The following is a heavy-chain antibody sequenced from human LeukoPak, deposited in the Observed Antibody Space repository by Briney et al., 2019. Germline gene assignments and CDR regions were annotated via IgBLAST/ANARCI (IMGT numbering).Heavy chain of an antibody. Sequence: GGSLRLSCAASGFTFSSYSMNWVRQAPGKGLEWVSSISSSSSYIYYADSVKGRFTISRDNAKNSLYLQMNSLRAEDTAVYYCARDLISEWELGDWGQGTLVTVSS. J-gene: IGHJ4*02. CDR2: ISSSSSYI. CDR3: ARDLISEWELGD. CDR1: GFTFSSYS. V-gene: IGHV3-21*01. D-gene: IGHD1-26*01.